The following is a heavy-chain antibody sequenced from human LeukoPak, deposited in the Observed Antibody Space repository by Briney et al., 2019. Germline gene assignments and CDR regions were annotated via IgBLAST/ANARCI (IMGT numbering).Heavy chain of an antibody. V-gene: IGHV1-18*01. D-gene: IGHD1-26*01. Sequence: AAPVKGSCQASGYTFPRVGISWVRPAPGQGREWMGWVSAYNGNTNYAQKLQGRVTMTTDTSTSTAYMELRSLRSDDTAVYYCARSMRGMGATTGDFDYWGQGTLVTVSS. CDR2: VSAYNGNT. CDR3: ARSMRGMGATTGDFDY. CDR1: GYTFPRVG. J-gene: IGHJ4*02.